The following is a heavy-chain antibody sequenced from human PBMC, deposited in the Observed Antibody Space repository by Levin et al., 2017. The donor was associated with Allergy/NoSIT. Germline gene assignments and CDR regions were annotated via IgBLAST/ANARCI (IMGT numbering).Heavy chain of an antibody. CDR1: GFSFSSYA. J-gene: IGHJ4*02. CDR3: AKAGDSDLWSGYEDY. CDR2: IGGSGDST. D-gene: IGHD3-3*01. V-gene: IGHV3-23*01. Sequence: PGGSLRLSCAASGFSFSSYAMNWVRQAPGKGLEWVSAIGGSGDSTYYADSVKGRFTISRDNSKNTLYLQMNSLRAEDTAVYYCAKAGDSDLWSGYEDYWGQGTLVTVSS.